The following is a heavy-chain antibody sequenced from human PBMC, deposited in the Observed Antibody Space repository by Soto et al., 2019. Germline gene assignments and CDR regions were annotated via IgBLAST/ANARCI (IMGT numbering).Heavy chain of an antibody. Sequence: EVQLLESGGGLVQPGGSLRLSCAASGFTFSSYAMSWVRQAPGKGLEWVSAISGSGGSTYYADSVKGRFTISRDNSKNTLYLQMNILRAEDTAVYYCAVGPPEVGAAHYWGQGTLVTVSS. CDR2: ISGSGGST. CDR1: GFTFSSYA. D-gene: IGHD1-26*01. J-gene: IGHJ4*02. CDR3: AVGPPEVGAAHY. V-gene: IGHV3-23*01.